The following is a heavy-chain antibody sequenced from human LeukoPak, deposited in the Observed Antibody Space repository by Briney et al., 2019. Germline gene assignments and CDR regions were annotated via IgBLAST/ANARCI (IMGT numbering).Heavy chain of an antibody. J-gene: IGHJ4*02. CDR3: ARDLGEKYYDSSGYHLI. D-gene: IGHD3-22*01. CDR1: GFTFSSYW. CDR2: IKQDGSEK. Sequence: GGSLRLSCAASGFTFSSYWMSWVRQVPGKGLEWVANIKQDGSEKYYVDSVKGRFTISRDNAKNSLYLQMNSLRAEDTAVYYCARDLGEKYYDSSGYHLIWGQGTLVTVSS. V-gene: IGHV3-7*01.